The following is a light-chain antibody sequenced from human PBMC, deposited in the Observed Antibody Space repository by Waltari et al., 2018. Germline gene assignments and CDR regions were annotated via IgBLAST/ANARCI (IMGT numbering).Light chain of an antibody. CDR3: QSSDISATWV. J-gene: IGLJ3*02. CDR1: ALPTQY. V-gene: IGLV3-25*03. Sequence: SYALIQLPSVSVSPGQTARITCSGDALPTQYVYWYQQKSGQAPILVIYKDNKRPSGIPERVSGSTSGTTKTLTISGVQAEDEADYYCQSSDISATWVFGGGTKLTVL. CDR2: KDN.